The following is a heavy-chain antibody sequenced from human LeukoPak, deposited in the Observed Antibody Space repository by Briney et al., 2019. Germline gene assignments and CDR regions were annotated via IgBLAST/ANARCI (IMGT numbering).Heavy chain of an antibody. CDR1: GFTFSSYE. J-gene: IGHJ3*02. CDR3: ARGSDGSGLDAFDI. D-gene: IGHD3-10*01. Sequence: GGSLRLSCAASGFTFSSYEMNWVRQAPGKGLEWVSYISSSGSAKKYADSVKGRFTISRDNAKNSLYLQMNSQRDEDTAVYHCARGSDGSGLDAFDIWGQGTMVTVSS. V-gene: IGHV3-48*03. CDR2: ISSSGSAK.